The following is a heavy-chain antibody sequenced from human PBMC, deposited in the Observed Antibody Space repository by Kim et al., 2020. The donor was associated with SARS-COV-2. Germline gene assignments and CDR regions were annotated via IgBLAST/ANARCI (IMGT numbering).Heavy chain of an antibody. CDR2: ISYDGSDQ. CDR1: GFTFNNYN. CDR3: AKGGSDDYGLSLDS. Sequence: GGSLRLSCAASGFTFNNYNMHWVRQAPGKGLEWVAIISYDGSDQYYAKSVKGRFTISRDNSKNTLNVQMNSLRTEDTAVYYCAKGGSDDYGLSLDSWGQGTLVTVSS. D-gene: IGHD4-17*01. J-gene: IGHJ4*02. V-gene: IGHV3-30*18.